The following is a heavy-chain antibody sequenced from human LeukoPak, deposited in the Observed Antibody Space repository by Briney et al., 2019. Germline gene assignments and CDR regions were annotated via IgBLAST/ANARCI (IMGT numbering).Heavy chain of an antibody. CDR2: KSYDGFNK. J-gene: IGHJ4*02. V-gene: IGHV3-30*18. CDR1: GFTFCIFA. CDR3: AKTKGYSYGYYFDY. Sequence: GRSLRLSCAASGFTFCIFAMHCVRQSLGKGREWVAVKSYDGFNKYYADSVKGQFTISRDNSKNTPFLQMNSLRAEDTAVYCCAKTKGYSYGYYFDYWGQGTLVTVSS. D-gene: IGHD5-18*01.